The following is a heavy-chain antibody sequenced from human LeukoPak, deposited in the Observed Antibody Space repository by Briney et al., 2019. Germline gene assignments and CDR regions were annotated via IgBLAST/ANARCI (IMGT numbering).Heavy chain of an antibody. CDR3: ARRVPSGFVDS. J-gene: IGHJ4*02. Sequence: SETLSLTCAVSGAYISADYWIWIRQPPGNGLEWIGYISYTGSTNYNPALKSRVTISEDTSKNQFSLRLSSVTAADTAMYYRARRVPSGFVDSWGQGILVTVSS. CDR2: ISYTGST. D-gene: IGHD5-12*01. CDR1: GAYISADY. V-gene: IGHV4-59*08.